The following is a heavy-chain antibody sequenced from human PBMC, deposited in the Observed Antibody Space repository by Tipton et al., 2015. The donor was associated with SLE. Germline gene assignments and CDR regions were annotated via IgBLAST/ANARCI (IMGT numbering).Heavy chain of an antibody. CDR1: GGSFSGYY. J-gene: IGHJ4*02. D-gene: IGHD3-9*01. CDR2: VYKN. CDR3: ARGKRHYDVLTGYFAY. Sequence: TLSLTCAVYGGSFSGYYWTWIRQSPGKGLEWIGNVYKNYNPSLESRVTISVDTSRNLFSLNLSSVTAADTAVYYCARGKRHYDVLTGYFAYWGQGPLVTVSS. V-gene: IGHV4-59*01.